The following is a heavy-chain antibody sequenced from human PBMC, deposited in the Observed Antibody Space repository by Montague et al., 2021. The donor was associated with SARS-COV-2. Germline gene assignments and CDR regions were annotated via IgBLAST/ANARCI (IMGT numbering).Heavy chain of an antibody. J-gene: IGHJ4*02. CDR3: ARVISLQNKIVVLGLYYWDY. CDR2: IYYIGST. Sequence: IYYIGSTYYNPSLNSRVTLSVDTSKNQFSLKLSSVTAADKAVYYCARVISLQNKIVVLGLYYWDYWGKGTLVTGS. V-gene: IGHV4-39*07. D-gene: IGHD2-15*01.